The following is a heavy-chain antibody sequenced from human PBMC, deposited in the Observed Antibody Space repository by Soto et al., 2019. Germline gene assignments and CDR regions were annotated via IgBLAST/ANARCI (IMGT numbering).Heavy chain of an antibody. CDR1: GFTFSSYA. D-gene: IGHD3-3*01. J-gene: IGHJ5*02. CDR3: AKDLDYDFWSGYNWFDP. V-gene: IGHV3-23*01. Sequence: GGPLRLSCAASGFTFSSYAMSWVRQAPGKGLEWVSAISGSGGSTYYADSVKGRFTISRDNSKNTLYLQMNSLRAEDTAVYYCAKDLDYDFWSGYNWFDPWGQGTLVTVSS. CDR2: ISGSGGST.